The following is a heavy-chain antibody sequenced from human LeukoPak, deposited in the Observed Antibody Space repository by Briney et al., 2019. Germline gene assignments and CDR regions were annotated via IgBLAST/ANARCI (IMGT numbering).Heavy chain of an antibody. J-gene: IGHJ2*01. CDR2: IYTSGSI. CDR3: ARERAYGWEPLPRYFDL. Sequence: SQTLSLTCAVSGGSISSYYWSWIRQPAGKGLEWIGRIYTSGSINYNPSLKSRATMSGDTSKKQFSLKLTSVTAADTAVYYCARERAYGWEPLPRYFDLWGRGTLVTVSS. V-gene: IGHV4-4*07. CDR1: GGSISSYY. D-gene: IGHD1-26*01.